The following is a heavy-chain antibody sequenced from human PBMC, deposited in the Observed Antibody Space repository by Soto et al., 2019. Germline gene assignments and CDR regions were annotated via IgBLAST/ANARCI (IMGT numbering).Heavy chain of an antibody. CDR1: GFTFSTYS. CDR2: ISSSGSSI. J-gene: IGHJ4*02. Sequence: EVQLVESGGGLVQPRGSLRLSCAASGFTFSTYSMNWVSQAPGKGLEWLSYISSSGSSISYRDSVRGRFTISRDNAKNSLYLQIDSLGAEDTALYYCARSRYNDYWGQGTLVTVSS. D-gene: IGHD1-1*01. CDR3: ARSRYNDY. V-gene: IGHV3-48*01.